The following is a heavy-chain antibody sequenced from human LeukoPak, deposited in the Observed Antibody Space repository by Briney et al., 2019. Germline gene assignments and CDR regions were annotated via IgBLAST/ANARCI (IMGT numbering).Heavy chain of an antibody. J-gene: IGHJ4*02. CDR2: ISSSSSYI. CDR1: GFTFSSYS. CDR3: AREIAAAGTIFDY. V-gene: IGHV3-21*01. D-gene: IGHD6-13*01. Sequence: GGSLRLSCAASGFTFSSYSMNWVRQAPGKGLEWVSYISSSSSYIYYADSVKGRFTISRDNAKNSLYLQMNSLRAEGTAVYYCAREIAAAGTIFDYWGQGTLVTVSS.